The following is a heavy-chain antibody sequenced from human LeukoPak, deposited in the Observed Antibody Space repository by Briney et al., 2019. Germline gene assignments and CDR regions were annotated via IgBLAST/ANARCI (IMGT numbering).Heavy chain of an antibody. CDR1: GGSISSGDYY. Sequence: SETLSLTCTVSGGSISSGDYYWSWIRQPPGKGLEWIGYIYYSGSTYYNPSLKSRVTISVDTSKNQFSLKLSSVTAADTAVYYCARVPQGSDFDYWGQGTLVTVSS. CDR3: ARVPQGSDFDY. D-gene: IGHD2-15*01. V-gene: IGHV4-30-4*08. CDR2: IYYSGST. J-gene: IGHJ4*02.